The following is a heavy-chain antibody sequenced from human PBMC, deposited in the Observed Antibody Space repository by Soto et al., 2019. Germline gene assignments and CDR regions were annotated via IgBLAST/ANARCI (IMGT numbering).Heavy chain of an antibody. CDR1: GFTFSSYS. V-gene: IGHV3-48*02. J-gene: IGHJ5*02. D-gene: IGHD6-13*01. CDR2: ISSSSSTI. Sequence: EVQLVESGGGLVQPGGSLRLSCAASGFTFSSYSMNWVRQAPGKGLEWVSYISSSSSTIYYADSVMGRFTISRDNAKTSLYLQMNSLRDEDTAVYYCAREAAAGYLNWFDPWGQGTLVTVSS. CDR3: AREAAAGYLNWFDP.